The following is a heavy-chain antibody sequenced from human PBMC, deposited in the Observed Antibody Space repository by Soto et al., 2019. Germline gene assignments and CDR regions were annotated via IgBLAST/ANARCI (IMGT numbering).Heavy chain of an antibody. CDR1: GFKFSDYV. V-gene: IGHV3-23*01. J-gene: IGHJ2*01. D-gene: IGHD3-9*01. CDR3: TKVLRYFDRDSYFDL. CDR2: ISGSGVST. Sequence: GGSLRLSCAASGFKFSDYVMNWVRQAPGKGLEWVSAISGSGVSTYYADSVKGRFTISRDNSKNTLFLQMNSLRAEDTAIYYCTKVLRYFDRDSYFDLWGRGTLVTVS.